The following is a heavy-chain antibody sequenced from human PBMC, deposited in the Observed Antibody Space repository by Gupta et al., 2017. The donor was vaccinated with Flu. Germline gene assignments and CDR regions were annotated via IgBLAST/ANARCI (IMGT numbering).Heavy chain of an antibody. Sequence: EVQLVESGGGWLQPGGSLSLPCVFSGFTFGSFEMTWVRQAPGKGLEWVSYISSSGSTIHYADSVKGRLTVSRDNAKNSLYLQMNSLRAEDTGVYYCARRYCSSTSCLIDYWGQGTLVTVSS. J-gene: IGHJ4*02. CDR2: ISSSGSTI. V-gene: IGHV3-48*03. CDR1: GFTFGSFE. CDR3: ARRYCSSTSCLIDY. D-gene: IGHD2-2*01.